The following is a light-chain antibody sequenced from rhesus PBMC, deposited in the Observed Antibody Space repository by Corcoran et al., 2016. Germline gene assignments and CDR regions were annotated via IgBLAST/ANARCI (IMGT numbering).Light chain of an antibody. CDR3: QQSSDLST. CDR2: GAS. J-gene: IGKJ4*01. Sequence: ETVVTQSPATLSKSPGERATLSCSDSQSAGSNLSWYQQKPGQAPRLLIYGASSGGAGLPERFSGSWAGTDFTITSSSLEPEYVGIYCCQQSSDLSTFGGGTKVDLK. CDR1: QSAGSN. V-gene: IGKV3-24*04.